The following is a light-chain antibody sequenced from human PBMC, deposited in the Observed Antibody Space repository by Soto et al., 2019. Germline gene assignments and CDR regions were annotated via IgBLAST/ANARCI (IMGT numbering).Light chain of an antibody. CDR1: LTISTW. CDR3: QQSETYPLT. V-gene: IGKV1-5*01. J-gene: IGKJ5*01. Sequence: DIQMAQSPSTLSASVGDRVTITCLASLTISTWLAWYQHKPGKAPNLLIYDASTLMSGVPSRFSGSGSGTEFTLTISSLEPGDFATYYCQQSETYPLTFGQGTRLEIK. CDR2: DAS.